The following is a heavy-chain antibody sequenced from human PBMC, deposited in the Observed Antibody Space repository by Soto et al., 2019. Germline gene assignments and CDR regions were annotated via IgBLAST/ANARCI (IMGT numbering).Heavy chain of an antibody. CDR1: GFTFSSYG. V-gene: IGHV3-30*03. D-gene: IGHD2-2*01. CDR2: ISYDGSNK. J-gene: IGHJ4*02. CDR3: AXXXXPXYASCLGY. Sequence: QVQLVESGGGVVQPGRSLRLSCAASGFTFSSYGMHWVRQAPXKXLEWVALISYDGSNKYYADSVKGRFTISRDNSKXXXXXXXXXXXXXXXXXXXXAXXXXPXYASCLGYWGQGTLVTVSS.